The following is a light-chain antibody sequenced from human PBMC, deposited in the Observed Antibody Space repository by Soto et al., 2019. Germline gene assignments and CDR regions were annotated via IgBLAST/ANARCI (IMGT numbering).Light chain of an antibody. Sequence: EMVLTQSPATLSVSLGERATLSCRASQSVGSDLAWYQQKPAQAPRLLIYGASTRATDIPARFSGSGSGTEFTLTITSLQSEDFAVYYCQQYHNWPPWTFGHGTKVDIK. J-gene: IGKJ1*01. CDR1: QSVGSD. CDR3: QQYHNWPPWT. V-gene: IGKV3-15*01. CDR2: GAS.